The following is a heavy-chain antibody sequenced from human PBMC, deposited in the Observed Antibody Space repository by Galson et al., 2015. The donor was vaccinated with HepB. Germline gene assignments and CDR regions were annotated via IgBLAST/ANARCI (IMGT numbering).Heavy chain of an antibody. CDR3: ARVPQTETGYSSSWYLGYFDY. V-gene: IGHV1-69*13. CDR2: IIPIFGTA. Sequence: SVKVSCKASGGTFSNYAISWVRQAPGQGLEWMGGIIPIFGTANYAQKFQGRVTITADESTSTAYMELSSLRSEDTAVYYCARVPQTETGYSSSWYLGYFDYWGQGTLVTVSS. J-gene: IGHJ4*02. D-gene: IGHD6-13*01. CDR1: GGTFSNYA.